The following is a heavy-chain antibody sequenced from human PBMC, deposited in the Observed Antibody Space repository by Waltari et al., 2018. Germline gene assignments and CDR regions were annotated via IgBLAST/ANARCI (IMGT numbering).Heavy chain of an antibody. D-gene: IGHD6-6*01. Sequence: QVLLVQSGAEVKKPGASVKVSCKASGYIFTNYYLPWVRQATGQGPEWMVWVNPDTGNANYAHNFRGRVTMTCDTSINTAFLDLSGLKSDDTAVYYCARDRTTMAARPGDYWGQGTLVTVSS. CDR3: ARDRTTMAARPGDY. CDR2: VNPDTGNA. J-gene: IGHJ4*02. CDR1: GYIFTNYY. V-gene: IGHV1-2*02.